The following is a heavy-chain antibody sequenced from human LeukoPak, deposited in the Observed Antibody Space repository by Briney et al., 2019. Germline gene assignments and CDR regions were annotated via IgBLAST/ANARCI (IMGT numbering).Heavy chain of an antibody. D-gene: IGHD3-3*02. CDR2: IIPIFCTA. V-gene: IGHV1-69*05. CDR1: AGTSSSYA. Sequence: ASVKLSCKASAGTSSSYAISWVRQAPGQGLEWMGGIIPIFCTANYAQTFQGRVTITTDESTSTAYMELSSLRSEDTAVYYCARHLATWLDAWGQGTLVTVSS. CDR3: ARHLATWLDA. J-gene: IGHJ5*02.